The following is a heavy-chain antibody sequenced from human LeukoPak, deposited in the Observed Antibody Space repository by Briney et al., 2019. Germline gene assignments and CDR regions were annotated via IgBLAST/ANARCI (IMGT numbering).Heavy chain of an antibody. J-gene: IGHJ5*02. V-gene: IGHV1-18*01. D-gene: IGHD3-3*01. CDR3: ARQNGWGLEWLLDRRANNWFDP. CDR2: ISAYNGNT. Sequence: GASVTVSCKASGYIFTSYGSSWVRQAPGQGLEWMGWISAYNGNTNYAQKLQGRVTMNTDTSTSTAYMEPRSMRSDDTAVYYCARQNGWGLEWLLDRRANNWFDPWGQGTLVTVSS. CDR1: GYIFTSYG.